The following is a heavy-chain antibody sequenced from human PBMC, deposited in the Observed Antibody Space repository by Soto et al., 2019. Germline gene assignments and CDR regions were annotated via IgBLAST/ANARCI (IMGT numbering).Heavy chain of an antibody. V-gene: IGHV3-7*01. CDR3: ARVHYDFWPSMDV. Sequence: ESGGGLVQPGGSLRLSCAASGFTFSSYWMSWVRQAPGKGLEWVANIKQDGSEKYYVDSVKGRFTISRDNAKNSLYLQMNSLRAEDTAVYYCARVHYDFWPSMDVWGQGTTVTVSS. CDR1: GFTFSSYW. D-gene: IGHD3-3*01. CDR2: IKQDGSEK. J-gene: IGHJ6*02.